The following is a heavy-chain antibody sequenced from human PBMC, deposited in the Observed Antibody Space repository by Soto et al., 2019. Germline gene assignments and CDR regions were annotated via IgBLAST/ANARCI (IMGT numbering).Heavy chain of an antibody. CDR1: GYTFTSYG. D-gene: IGHD3-10*01. V-gene: IGHV1-18*01. CDR3: XXDLAXGLVDY. CDR2: ISAYNGNT. J-gene: IGHJ4*02. Sequence: QVQLVQSGAEVKKPGASVKVSCKASGYTFTSYGIXXXXXXXXXGLEWMGWISAYNGNTNYAQKLQGRVTMTTDTXXXXXXXXXXXXXXXXXXVXYCXXDLAXGLVDYWGQGTLVTVSS.